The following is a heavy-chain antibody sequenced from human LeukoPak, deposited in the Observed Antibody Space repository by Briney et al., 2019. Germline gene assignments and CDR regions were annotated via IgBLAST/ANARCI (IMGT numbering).Heavy chain of an antibody. V-gene: IGHV3-23*01. D-gene: IGHD1-7*01. Sequence: PGGSLRLSCAASGFTFFSEVMTWVRQAPGKGLEWVSSISGSGNVTYYPDSVKGRFTISRHNSKNTLFLQINSLRVEDTAIYFCAKGGTFFEYWGQGALVTVSS. CDR3: AKGGTFFEY. J-gene: IGHJ4*02. CDR2: ISGSGNVT. CDR1: GFTFFSEV.